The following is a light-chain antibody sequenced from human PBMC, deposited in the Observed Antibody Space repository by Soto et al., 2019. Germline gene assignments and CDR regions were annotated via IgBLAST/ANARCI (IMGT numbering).Light chain of an antibody. J-gene: IGKJ4*01. CDR1: QTIGRNY. CDR3: QQRSTWPLT. Sequence: EIVLTQSPGTLSLSPGETATLSCRASQTIGRNYLAWYQQKPGQAPRLLIFGTSTRATGIPDRFSGSGSGTDFTLSISRLEPEDFAVYYCQQRSTWPLTFGGGTKVEIK. CDR2: GTS. V-gene: IGKV3D-20*02.